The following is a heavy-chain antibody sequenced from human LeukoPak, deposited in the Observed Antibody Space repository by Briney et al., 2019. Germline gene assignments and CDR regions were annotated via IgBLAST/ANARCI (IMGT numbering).Heavy chain of an antibody. CDR3: AREDKFSDSSSWYGWFDP. J-gene: IGHJ5*02. Sequence: SETLSLTCTVSGGSISSYYWSWIRQPPGKGLEWIGEINHSGSTNYNPSLKSRVTISVDTSKNQFSLKLSSVTAADTAVYYCAREDKFSDSSSWYGWFDPWGQGTLVTVSS. CDR1: GGSISSYY. D-gene: IGHD6-13*01. V-gene: IGHV4-34*01. CDR2: INHSGST.